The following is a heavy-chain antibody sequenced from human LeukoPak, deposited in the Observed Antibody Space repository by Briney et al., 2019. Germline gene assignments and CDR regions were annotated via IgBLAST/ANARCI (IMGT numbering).Heavy chain of an antibody. CDR3: TRSFRLELDNSGYYYY. Sequence: GGSLRLSCATSGFTFSSYAMNWVRQAPGKGLEWVSAISGSDDSAYYADSVKGRFTISRDKSKNTLYLQMHSLRAEDTAVYYCTRSFRLELDNSGYYYYWGQGTLVTVSS. V-gene: IGHV3-23*01. D-gene: IGHD3-22*01. CDR1: GFTFSSYA. CDR2: ISGSDDSA. J-gene: IGHJ4*02.